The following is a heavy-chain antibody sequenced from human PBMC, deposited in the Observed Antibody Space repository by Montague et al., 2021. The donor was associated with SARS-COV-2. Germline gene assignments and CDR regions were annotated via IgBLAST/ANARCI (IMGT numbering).Heavy chain of an antibody. CDR3: ARIPVGSKYYFDF. CDR1: GDSVSSNIAT. CDR2: IYYRPKWYN. J-gene: IGHJ4*02. D-gene: IGHD2-2*01. V-gene: IGHV6-1*01. Sequence: CAISGDSVSSNIATWNWIRQSPSRGPQWLGRIYYRPKWYNDYAESVKSRITIDPDTSKHQFSLHLNSVTPEDTAVYYCARIPVGSKYYFDFWGQGTLVTVSS.